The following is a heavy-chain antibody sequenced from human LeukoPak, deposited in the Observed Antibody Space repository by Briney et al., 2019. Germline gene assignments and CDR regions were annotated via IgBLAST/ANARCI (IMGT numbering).Heavy chain of an antibody. D-gene: IGHD3/OR15-3a*01. CDR2: IYSGGST. CDR1: GFTVSSNY. J-gene: IGHJ4*02. Sequence: GGSLRLSCAASGFTVSSNYMSWVRQAPGKGLEWVSIIYSGGSTYYADSVKGRFTISRDNSKNTLYLQMNSLRAEDTAVYYCAKDSDWAFDYWGQGTLVTVSS. V-gene: IGHV3-53*05. CDR3: AKDSDWAFDY.